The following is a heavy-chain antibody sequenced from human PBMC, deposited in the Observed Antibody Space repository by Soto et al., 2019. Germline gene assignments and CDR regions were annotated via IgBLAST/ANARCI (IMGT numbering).Heavy chain of an antibody. CDR1: GGTFSSYA. V-gene: IGHV1-69*13. J-gene: IGHJ4*02. D-gene: IGHD3-22*01. Sequence: GASVKVSCKASGGTFSSYAISWVRQAPGQGLEWMGGIIPIFGTANYAQKFQGRVTITADESTSTAYMELSSLRSEDTAVYYCARESHYYDSSGYYYFDYWGQGTLVTVSS. CDR3: ARESHYYDSSGYYYFDY. CDR2: IIPIFGTA.